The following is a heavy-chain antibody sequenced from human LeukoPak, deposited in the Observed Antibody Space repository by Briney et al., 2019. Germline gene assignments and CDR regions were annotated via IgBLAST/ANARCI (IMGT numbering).Heavy chain of an antibody. Sequence: GGSLRLSCAASGFTFSSYDMHWVRQATGKGLEWVSAIGTAGDPYYPGPVKGRFTISRENAKNSLYLQMNSLRAGDTAVYYCARAIMSPYCSSTSCYGYWYFDLWGRGTLVTVSS. CDR1: GFTFSSYD. D-gene: IGHD2-2*01. J-gene: IGHJ2*01. CDR2: IGTAGDP. CDR3: ARAIMSPYCSSTSCYGYWYFDL. V-gene: IGHV3-13*05.